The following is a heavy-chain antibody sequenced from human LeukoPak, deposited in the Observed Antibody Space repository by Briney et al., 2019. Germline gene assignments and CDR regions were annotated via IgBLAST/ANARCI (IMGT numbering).Heavy chain of an antibody. CDR2: ISSSGSTT. CDR1: GVTFSSYE. D-gene: IGHD3-10*01. V-gene: IGHV3-48*03. CDR3: ARGGATMVRGVIIY. J-gene: IGHJ4*02. Sequence: PGGSLRHSCAASGVTFSSYEKNWVRQAPGKGLEWVSYISSSGSTTYHADSVKGRFTISRDNAKNSLYLQMNSLRAEDTAVYYCARGGATMVRGVIIYWGQGTLVTVSS.